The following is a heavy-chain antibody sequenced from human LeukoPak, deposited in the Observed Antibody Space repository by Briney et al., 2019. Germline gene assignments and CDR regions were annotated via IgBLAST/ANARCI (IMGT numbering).Heavy chain of an antibody. D-gene: IGHD3-22*01. V-gene: IGHV1-46*01. CDR3: ARGGHVRVYDSSAYYGHE. CDR2: INPSRGST. J-gene: IGHJ4*02. Sequence: VASVKVSCKASGYTFTGYYMYWVRQAPGQGLEWMGIINPSRGSTNYAQRFQGRVTMTRDMSTSTVYMELSSLRSEDTAVYYCARGGHVRVYDSSAYYGHEWGQGTLVTVPS. CDR1: GYTFTGYY.